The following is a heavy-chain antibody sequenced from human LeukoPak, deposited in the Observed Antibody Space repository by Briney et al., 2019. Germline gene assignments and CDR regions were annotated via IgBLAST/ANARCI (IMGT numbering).Heavy chain of an antibody. CDR2: IIPIFGTA. V-gene: IGHV1-69*13. CDR3: ARGGVLWFGDPYYYYMDV. CDR1: GGTFSSYA. Sequence: GASVKVSCKASGGTFSSYAISWVRQAPGQGLEWMGGIIPIFGTANYAQKFQGRVTITADESASTAYMELSSLRSEDTAVYYCARGGVLWFGDPYYYYMDVWGKGTTVTISS. J-gene: IGHJ6*03. D-gene: IGHD3-10*01.